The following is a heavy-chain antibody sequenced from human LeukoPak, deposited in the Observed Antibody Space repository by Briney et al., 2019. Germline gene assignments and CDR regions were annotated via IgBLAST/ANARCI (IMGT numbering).Heavy chain of an antibody. CDR1: GFSVSSNY. CDR3: TRAHGRITRDAYLDY. J-gene: IGHJ4*02. Sequence: GGSLRLFCAASGFSVSSNYMSWVRQAPGKGLTWVSVIYSSGSTYYADSVKGRFAISRDDSKNTLHLQMDSLRAEDTVMYYCTRAHGRITRDAYLDYWGQGTLVTVSS. D-gene: IGHD3-10*01. CDR2: IYSSGST. V-gene: IGHV3-53*01.